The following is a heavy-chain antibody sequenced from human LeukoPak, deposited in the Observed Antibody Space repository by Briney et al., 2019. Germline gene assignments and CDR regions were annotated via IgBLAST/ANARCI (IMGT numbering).Heavy chain of an antibody. D-gene: IGHD3-9*01. V-gene: IGHV4-59*01. CDR2: IYYSGST. CDR1: GGSISSYY. Sequence: SETLSLTCTVSGGSISSYYWSWIRQPPGKGLEWIGYIYYSGSTNYNPSLKSRVTISVDTSKNQFSLKLSSVTAADTAVYYCAGSLDWLKQSLDPWGQGTLVTVSS. J-gene: IGHJ5*02. CDR3: AGSLDWLKQSLDP.